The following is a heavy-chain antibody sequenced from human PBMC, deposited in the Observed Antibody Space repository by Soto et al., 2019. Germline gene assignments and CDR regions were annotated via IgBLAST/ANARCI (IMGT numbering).Heavy chain of an antibody. CDR2: IIPIFRTP. CDR1: GVTFSSFA. V-gene: IGHV1-69*01. CDR3: ARSTGSGFRPGTHRFNWFDP. Sequence: QVQLVQAGAEVKQPGSSVKVSCQASGVTFSSFAISWGRQAPGQGLEWMGGIIPIFRTPNYAQNFQGRVTITADESTSSVYMELSRLRSEDTAVYYCARSTGSGFRPGTHRFNWFDPWGQGTLVTVSS. D-gene: IGHD5-12*01. J-gene: IGHJ5*02.